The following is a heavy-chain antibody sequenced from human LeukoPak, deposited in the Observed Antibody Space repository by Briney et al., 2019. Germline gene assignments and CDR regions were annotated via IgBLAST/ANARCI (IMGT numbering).Heavy chain of an antibody. J-gene: IGHJ4*02. V-gene: IGHV3-33*01. D-gene: IGHD3-3*01. CDR2: IWYDGSNK. Sequence: GGSLRLSCAASGFTFSSYGMHWVRQAPGKGLEWVAVIWYDGSNKYYADSVKGRFTISRDNSKNTLYLQMNSLRAEDTAVYYCARDGGSYYDLWSGYHTIDYWGQGTLVTVSS. CDR1: GFTFSSYG. CDR3: ARDGGSYYDLWSGYHTIDY.